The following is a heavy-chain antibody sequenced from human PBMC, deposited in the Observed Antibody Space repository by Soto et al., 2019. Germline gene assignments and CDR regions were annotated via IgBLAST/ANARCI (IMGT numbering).Heavy chain of an antibody. Sequence: SVKVSCKASGGTFSSYAISWVRQAPGQGLEWMGGIIPIFGTANYAQKFQGRVTITADESTSTAYMELSSLRSEDTAVYYCARDRSSSWFGSQYYFDYWGQGTLVTGSS. CDR1: GGTFSSYA. D-gene: IGHD6-13*01. CDR3: ARDRSSSWFGSQYYFDY. V-gene: IGHV1-69*13. J-gene: IGHJ4*02. CDR2: IIPIFGTA.